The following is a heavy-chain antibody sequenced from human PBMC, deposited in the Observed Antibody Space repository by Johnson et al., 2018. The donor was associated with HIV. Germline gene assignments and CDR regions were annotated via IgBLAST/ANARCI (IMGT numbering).Heavy chain of an antibody. CDR2: NKSKTDGGTT. CDR1: GFTFSNAW. J-gene: IGHJ3*02. Sequence: VQLVESGGGLVKPGGSLRLSCAASGFTFSNAWMSWVRQAPGKGLAWVGRNKSKTDGGTTDYAAPVKGRFTITRDDSKNTLYLQMNSMKTEDTAVYYCTRGGEADWNGCYAFDIWGQGTMVTVSS. CDR3: TRGGEADWNGCYAFDI. D-gene: IGHD1-1*01. V-gene: IGHV3-15*01.